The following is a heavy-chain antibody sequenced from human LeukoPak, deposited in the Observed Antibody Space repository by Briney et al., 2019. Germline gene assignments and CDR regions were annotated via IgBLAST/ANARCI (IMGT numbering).Heavy chain of an antibody. D-gene: IGHD3-16*01. CDR2: INHSGST. CDR1: GGSFSAYY. CDR3: ARLRAWGSYIDY. J-gene: IGHJ4*02. V-gene: IGHV4-34*01. Sequence: SETLSLTCAVYGGSFSAYYWSWIRQPPGKGLEWIGEINHSGSTNYNPSLKSRVTISVDTSKNQFSLKLSSVTAADTAVYYCARLRAWGSYIDYWGQGTLVTVSS.